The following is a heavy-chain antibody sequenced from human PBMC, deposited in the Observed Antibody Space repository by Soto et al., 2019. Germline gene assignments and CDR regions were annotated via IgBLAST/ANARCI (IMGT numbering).Heavy chain of an antibody. V-gene: IGHV4-59*08. CDR1: GGSISSYY. CDR3: ARRPVVSGRHYYYYYGMDV. Sequence: SETLSLTCTVSGGSISSYYWSWIRQPPGKGLEWIGYIYYSGSTNYNPSLKSRVTISVDTSKNQFSLKLSSVTAADTAVYYCARRPVVSGRHYYYYYGMDVWGQGTTVTVS. J-gene: IGHJ6*02. D-gene: IGHD5-12*01. CDR2: IYYSGST.